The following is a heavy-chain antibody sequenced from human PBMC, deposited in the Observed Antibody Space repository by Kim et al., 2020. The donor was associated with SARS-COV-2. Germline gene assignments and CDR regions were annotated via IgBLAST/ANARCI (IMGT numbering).Heavy chain of an antibody. CDR1: GFTFSSYW. CDR2: INGDGSST. V-gene: IGHV3-74*01. D-gene: IGHD5-18*01. CDR3: SRGVYSYAY. Sequence: GGSLRLSCAASGFTFSSYWMHWVRQAPGKGLVWVSRINGDGSSTTYAASVKGRFTISRDNAKNTLYLQMNSLRAEDTAVYYCSRGVYSYAYWGQGTLVTVSS. J-gene: IGHJ4*02.